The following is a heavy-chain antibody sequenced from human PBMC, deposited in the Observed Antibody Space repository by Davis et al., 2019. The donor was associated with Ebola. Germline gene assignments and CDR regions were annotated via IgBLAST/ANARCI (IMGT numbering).Heavy chain of an antibody. CDR2: IYSGGST. J-gene: IGHJ4*02. CDR3: ARAVGRAVAGTAIN. CDR1: GFTVSSNY. D-gene: IGHD6-19*01. Sequence: GGSLRLSCAASGFTVSSNYMSWVRQAPGKGLEWVSVIYSGGSTYYADSVKGRFTISRDNSKNTLYLQMNSLRAEDTAVYYCARAVGRAVAGTAINWGQGTLVTVSS. V-gene: IGHV3-53*05.